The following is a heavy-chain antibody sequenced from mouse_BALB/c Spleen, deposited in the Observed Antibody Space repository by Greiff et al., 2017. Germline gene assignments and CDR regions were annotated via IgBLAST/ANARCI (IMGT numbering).Heavy chain of an antibody. Sequence: VQLQQSGAELVKPGASVKLSCTASGFNIKDTYVHWVKQRPEQGLEWIGRIDPANGNTKYDPKFQGKATITADTSSNTAYLQLSSLTSEDTAVYYCASTTAEAYWGQGTLVTVSA. D-gene: IGHD1-2*01. J-gene: IGHJ3*01. CDR1: GFNIKDTY. V-gene: IGHV14-3*02. CDR2: IDPANGNT. CDR3: ASTTAEAY.